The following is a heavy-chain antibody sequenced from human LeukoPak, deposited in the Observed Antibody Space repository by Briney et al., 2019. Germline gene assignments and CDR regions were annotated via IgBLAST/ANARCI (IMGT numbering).Heavy chain of an antibody. V-gene: IGHV4-59*08. J-gene: IGHJ4*02. Sequence: SETLSLTCTVSGGSTSSYYWSWIRQPPGKGLEWIGYIYYSGSTNYNPSLKSRVTISVDTSKNQFSLKLSSVTAADTAVYYCARHVRSSGLDYWGQGTLVTVSS. CDR2: IYYSGST. CDR3: ARHVRSSGLDY. D-gene: IGHD3-22*01. CDR1: GGSTSSYY.